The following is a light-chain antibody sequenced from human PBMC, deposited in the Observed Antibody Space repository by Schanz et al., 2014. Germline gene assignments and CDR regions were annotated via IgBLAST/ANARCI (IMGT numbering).Light chain of an antibody. V-gene: IGLV2-14*01. CDR2: DVS. Sequence: ALTQPASVSGSPGQSITISCTGTSSDVGGYNYVSWYQQHPGKAPKLMIYDVSDRPSGVSNRFSGSKSGNTASLTISGLQAEDESDYYCSSFTSTNTWVFGGGTKLTVL. CDR3: SSFTSTNTWV. J-gene: IGLJ3*02. CDR1: SSDVGGYNY.